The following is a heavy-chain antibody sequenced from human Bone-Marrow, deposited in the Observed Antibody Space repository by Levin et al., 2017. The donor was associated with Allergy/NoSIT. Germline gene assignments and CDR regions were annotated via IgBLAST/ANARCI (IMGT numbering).Heavy chain of an antibody. CDR2: LGSSSGGI. CDR1: GFTFSSYS. D-gene: IGHD2-2*01. J-gene: IGHJ5*01. V-gene: IGHV3-23*01. CDR3: AKYRDTSPSRLFDS. Sequence: PGGSLRLSCAASGFTFSSYSMSWVRQAPGKGLEWVSVLGSSSGGIQYTDSVKGRFTISRDNSKNTMYLHMTNLRAEDTAIYYCAKYRDTSPSRLFDSWGHGTLVTVSS.